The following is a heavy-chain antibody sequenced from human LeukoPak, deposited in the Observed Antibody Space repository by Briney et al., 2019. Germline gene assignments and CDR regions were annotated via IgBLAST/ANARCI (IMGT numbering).Heavy chain of an antibody. V-gene: IGHV6-1*01. D-gene: IGHD3-16*01. Sequence: QTLSLTCAISGDSVSTNSGAWNWIRQTPSRGLEWLGRTYYRSKWFYDYAVSVKSRITINPDTSKNQFSLQLDSVTPEDTGVYYRARGLAFPIWGPGTLVTVSS. CDR3: ARGLAFPI. CDR2: TYYRSKWFY. J-gene: IGHJ3*02. CDR1: GDSVSTNSGA.